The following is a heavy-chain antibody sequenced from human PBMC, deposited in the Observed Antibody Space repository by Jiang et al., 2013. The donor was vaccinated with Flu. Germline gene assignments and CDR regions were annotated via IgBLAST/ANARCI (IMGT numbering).Heavy chain of an antibody. V-gene: IGHV3-9*01. Sequence: VQLLESGGGLAQPGRSLRLSCAASGFTFDHYGMHWVRQAPGKGLEWVSGITWNSGDIGYADSVKGRFTISRDNSKNTLYLQMNSLRAEDTAVYYCAKGRLSARYYGMDVWGQGTTVTVSS. CDR1: GFTFDHYG. CDR3: AKGRLSARYYGMDV. D-gene: IGHD2-15*01. J-gene: IGHJ6*02. CDR2: ITWNSGDI.